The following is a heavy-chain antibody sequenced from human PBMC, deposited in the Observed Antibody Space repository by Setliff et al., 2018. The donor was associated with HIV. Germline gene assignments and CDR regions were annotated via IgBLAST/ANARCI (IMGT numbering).Heavy chain of an antibody. Sequence: PSETLSLTCTVSGGSISSYYWSWIRQPPGKGLEWIGYIYYSGSTNYNPSLKSRVTISVDTSKNQFSLKLSSVPAADTAVYYCARGRRSTSSYYYYYYMDVWGKGTTVTVSS. CDR3: ARGRRSTSSYYYYYYMDV. CDR2: IYYSGST. V-gene: IGHV4-59*01. J-gene: IGHJ6*03. CDR1: GGSISSYY. D-gene: IGHD2-2*01.